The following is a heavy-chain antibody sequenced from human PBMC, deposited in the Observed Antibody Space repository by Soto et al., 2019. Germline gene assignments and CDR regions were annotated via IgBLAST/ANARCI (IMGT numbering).Heavy chain of an antibody. CDR2: INGGDGNT. CDR1: GYTFTSYA. Sequence: QVQLVQSGAEVKKPGVSVNVSCKASGYTFTSYAIHWVRLAPGQRPEWMGWINGGDGNTKYSPKFQGRVTITRDTSASTADMELSSLRSEDTAVYYCATGPRREYWGQGSLVTVSS. V-gene: IGHV1-3*01. CDR3: ATGPRREY. J-gene: IGHJ4*02.